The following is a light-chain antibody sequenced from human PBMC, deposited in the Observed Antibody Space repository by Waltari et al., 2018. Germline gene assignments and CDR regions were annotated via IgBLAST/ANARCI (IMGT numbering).Light chain of an antibody. V-gene: IGLV3-19*01. CDR2: GKN. CDR3: SSRELSGHVV. CDR1: ILRTYY. J-gene: IGLJ2*01. Sequence: SSDLTQDPAVSVAFGQTVRITFQGDILRTYYGNWCRQKPGQPPELVIYGKNNRPSGIPDRFSASSSGNTASLIITGAQAEDEADYYCSSRELSGHVVFGGGTRLTVL.